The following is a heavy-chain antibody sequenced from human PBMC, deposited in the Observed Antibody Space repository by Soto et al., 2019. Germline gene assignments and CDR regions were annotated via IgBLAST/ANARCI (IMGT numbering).Heavy chain of an antibody. V-gene: IGHV4-59*01. Sequence: LSLTCTVSGGSISSYYWSWIRQPPGKGLEWIGYIYYSGSTNYNPSLKSRVTISVDTSKNQFSLKLSSVTAADTAVYYCARDLRGYYDSSGYYWYFDLWGRGTLVTVSS. J-gene: IGHJ2*01. CDR3: ARDLRGYYDSSGYYWYFDL. CDR2: IYYSGST. CDR1: GGSISSYY. D-gene: IGHD3-22*01.